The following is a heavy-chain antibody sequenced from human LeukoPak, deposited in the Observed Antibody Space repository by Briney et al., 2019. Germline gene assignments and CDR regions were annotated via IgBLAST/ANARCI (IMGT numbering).Heavy chain of an antibody. V-gene: IGHV3-7*01. CDR2: IKQDGYEK. CDR1: GFTFSGYW. D-gene: IGHD1-26*01. CDR3: ARDKIVGPTTLDY. Sequence: GGSLRLSCAASGFTFSGYWMSWVRQTPEKGLEWVANIKQDGYEKYYVDSVKGRFTISRDNAKNSLYLQMNSLRADDTAIYYCARDKIVGPTTLDYWGQGTLVTVSS. J-gene: IGHJ4*02.